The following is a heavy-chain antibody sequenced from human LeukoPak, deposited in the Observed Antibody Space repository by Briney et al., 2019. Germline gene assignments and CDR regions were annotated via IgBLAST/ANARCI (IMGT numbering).Heavy chain of an antibody. J-gene: IGHJ4*02. Sequence: PGGSLRLSCVASGFIFSNYGLHWVRQAPGKGLEWVAVIWYDGSRKYHADSVKGRFTISRDDSKNTLYLQMNSLRVEDTAVYYCARADCSSSSCPSRFDYWGQGTLVTVSS. D-gene: IGHD2-2*01. CDR2: IWYDGSRK. V-gene: IGHV3-33*01. CDR3: ARADCSSSSCPSRFDY. CDR1: GFIFSNYG.